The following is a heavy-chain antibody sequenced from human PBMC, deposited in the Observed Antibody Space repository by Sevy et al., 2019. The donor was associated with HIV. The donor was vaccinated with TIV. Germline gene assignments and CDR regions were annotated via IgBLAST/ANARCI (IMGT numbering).Heavy chain of an antibody. J-gene: IGHJ3*02. CDR2: ISYDGRNK. CDR3: ARDRSDSSGYYYFAFDI. D-gene: IGHD3-22*01. Sequence: GGSLRLSCAASGFTFSNYAMSWVRQAPGKGLEWVAVISYDGRNKYYADSVKGRFTISRDNSKNTLYLQMNSLRAEDTAVYYCARDRSDSSGYYYFAFDIWGQGTMVTVSS. CDR1: GFTFSNYA. V-gene: IGHV3-30*04.